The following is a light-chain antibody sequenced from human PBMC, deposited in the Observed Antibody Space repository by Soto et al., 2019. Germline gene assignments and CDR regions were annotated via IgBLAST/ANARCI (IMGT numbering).Light chain of an antibody. J-gene: IGKJ4*01. V-gene: IGKV3-15*01. CDR3: QQYNFWPPLT. CDR2: GAS. Sequence: EVVMTQSPATLSVSPGERATLSCRASQSIETNVAWYQQKPGQAPRLLLYGASNRATGIPARFSGSGSGTEFTLTISSLQSEDFAVYFCQQYNFWPPLTFGGGTKVEIK. CDR1: QSIETN.